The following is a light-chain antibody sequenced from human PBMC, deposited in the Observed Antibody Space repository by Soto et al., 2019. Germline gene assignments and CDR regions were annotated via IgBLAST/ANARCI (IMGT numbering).Light chain of an antibody. CDR3: QQSYSTPFT. V-gene: IGKV1-39*01. CDR1: HSINSP. CDR2: CTS. J-gene: IGKJ2*01. Sequence: DIQLTQSPSSLSASEGDTVTITCRASHSINSPLNWYQQKSGEAPKFLIYCTSDLHTGVPSRFSGSGSGTDFTLTISSLQPEDCAIYYCQQSYSTPFTFGQGTKLEIK.